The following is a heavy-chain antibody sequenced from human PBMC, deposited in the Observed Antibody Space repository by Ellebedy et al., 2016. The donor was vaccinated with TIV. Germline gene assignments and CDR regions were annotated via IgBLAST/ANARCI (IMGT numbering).Heavy chain of an antibody. D-gene: IGHD3-22*01. J-gene: IGHJ4*02. CDR2: ISSGGATI. CDR3: ATEFYYHSSY. V-gene: IGHV3-11*04. CDR1: GFSFSDYY. Sequence: GESLKISCATSGFSFSDYYMTWIRQAPGKGLEWIAYISSGGATIFYADSVQCRFTISRDNAKNSLYLQMNSLRAEDTAVYYCATEFYYHSSYWGQGTLVAVSS.